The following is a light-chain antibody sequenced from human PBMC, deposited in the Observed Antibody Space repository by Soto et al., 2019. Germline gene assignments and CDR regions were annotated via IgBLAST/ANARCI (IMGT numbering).Light chain of an antibody. J-gene: IGLJ1*01. CDR3: QSYDSSRRV. CDR1: SSNIGAGYD. Sequence: KQPPSGNGAPGQRGTISCTGSSSNIGAGYDVHWYQQLPGTAPKLLIYGNSNRPSGVPDRFSGSKSGTSASLAITGLQAEDEADYYCQSYDSSRRVFGTGTKFT. CDR2: GNS. V-gene: IGLV1-40*01.